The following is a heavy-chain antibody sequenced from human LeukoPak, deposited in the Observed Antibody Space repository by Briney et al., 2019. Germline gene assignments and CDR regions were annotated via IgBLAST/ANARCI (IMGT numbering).Heavy chain of an antibody. Sequence: GGSLRLSCAASGFTFSSYAMHWVRQAPGKGLEWVAVISYDGSNKYYADSVKGRFTISRDNSKNTLYLQMNSLRAEDTAVYYCAREAALLPYSRGPFDYWGQGTLVSVSS. D-gene: IGHD6-19*01. J-gene: IGHJ4*02. CDR2: ISYDGSNK. CDR3: AREAALLPYSRGPFDY. CDR1: GFTFSSYA. V-gene: IGHV3-30-3*01.